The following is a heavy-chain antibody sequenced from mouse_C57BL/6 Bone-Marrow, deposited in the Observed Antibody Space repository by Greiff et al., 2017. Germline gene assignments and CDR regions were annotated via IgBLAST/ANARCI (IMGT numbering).Heavy chain of an antibody. J-gene: IGHJ4*01. CDR2: IDPSDSYT. D-gene: IGHD1-2*01. V-gene: IGHV1-69*01. Sequence: VQLQQPGAELVMPGASVKLSCKASGYTFTSYWMHWVKQRPGQGLEWIGEIDPSDSYTNYNQKFKGKSTLTVDKSSSTAYMQLSSLTSEDSAVYYCARYNTTAFYYAMDYWGQGTSVTVSS. CDR1: GYTFTSYW. CDR3: ARYNTTAFYYAMDY.